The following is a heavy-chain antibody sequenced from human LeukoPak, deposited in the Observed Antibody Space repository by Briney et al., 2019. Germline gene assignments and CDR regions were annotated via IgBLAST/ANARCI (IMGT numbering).Heavy chain of an antibody. D-gene: IGHD1-26*01. J-gene: IGHJ4*02. CDR3: ARDGNSGSYSLAAY. CDR2: ISYGGSNK. Sequence: PGGSLRLSCAASGFTFSSYAMHWVRQAPGKGLEWVAVISYGGSNKYYADSVKGRFTISRDNSKNTLYLQMNSLRAEDTAVYYCARDGNSGSYSLAAYWGQGTLVTVSS. V-gene: IGHV3-30-3*01. CDR1: GFTFSSYA.